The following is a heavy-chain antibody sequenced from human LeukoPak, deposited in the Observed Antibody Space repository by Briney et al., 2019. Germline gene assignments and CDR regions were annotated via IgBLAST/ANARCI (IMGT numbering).Heavy chain of an antibody. CDR2: ISTSSIYI. J-gene: IGHJ4*02. Sequence: PGGSLRLSCAASGFTFSTYSMNWVRQAPGKGLEWISFISTSSIYIYYADSVKGRFTISRDNARNSLYLQMNSLRAEDTAVYYCARGEWGSSPFDYWGQGTLVTVSS. CDR3: ARGEWGSSPFDY. D-gene: IGHD6-6*01. CDR1: GFTFSTYS. V-gene: IGHV3-21*01.